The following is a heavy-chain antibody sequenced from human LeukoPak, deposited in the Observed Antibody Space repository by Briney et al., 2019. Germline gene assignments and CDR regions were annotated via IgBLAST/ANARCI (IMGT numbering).Heavy chain of an antibody. V-gene: IGHV3-11*03. CDR2: VSCGSTYT. Sequence: GGSLRLSCAASGFTFSDCYMYWIRQAPGKGLEWVSYVSCGSTYTNYADSVKGRFTVSRANARNSLSLQMSSLRAEDTAVYYCAKSPYESGTPPTRLEDWGQGTLVTVSS. CDR1: GFTFSDCY. J-gene: IGHJ4*02. CDR3: AKSPYESGTPPTRLED. D-gene: IGHD3-10*01.